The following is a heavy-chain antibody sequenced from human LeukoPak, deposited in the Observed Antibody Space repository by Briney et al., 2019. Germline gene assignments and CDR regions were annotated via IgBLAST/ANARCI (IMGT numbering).Heavy chain of an antibody. CDR1: GFTFRDYG. Sequence: GGSLRLSCAASGFTFRDYGMSWVRQAPGKGLEWVSAISGSGGSIYYADSVKGRFTISRDNSKNTLYLQLNSLRAEDTAVYYCAKDYWDIVVVPATICDYWGQGTLVTVSS. J-gene: IGHJ4*02. CDR3: AKDYWDIVVVPATICDY. D-gene: IGHD2-2*02. CDR2: ISGSGGSI. V-gene: IGHV3-23*01.